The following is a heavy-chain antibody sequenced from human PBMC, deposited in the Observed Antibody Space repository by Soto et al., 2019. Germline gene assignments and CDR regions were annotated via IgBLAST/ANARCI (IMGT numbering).Heavy chain of an antibody. V-gene: IGHV3-49*04. CDR3: TRDGRIIGYCSGGSCYSLYYYGMDV. CDR1: GFTFGDYA. CDR2: IRSKAYGGTT. J-gene: IGHJ6*02. D-gene: IGHD2-15*01. Sequence: GGSLRLSCTASGFTFGDYAMSWVRQAPGKGLEWVGFIRSKAYGGTTEYAASVKGRFTISRDDSKSIAYLQMNSLKTEDTAVYYCTRDGRIIGYCSGGSCYSLYYYGMDVWGQGATVTVSS.